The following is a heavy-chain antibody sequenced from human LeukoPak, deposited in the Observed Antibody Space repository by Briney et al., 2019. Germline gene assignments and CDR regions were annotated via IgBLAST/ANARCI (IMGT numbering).Heavy chain of an antibody. CDR3: VKGLYCSSTSCYFENYYYYYMDV. D-gene: IGHD2-2*01. CDR1: GFTFSSYG. Sequence: GGSLRLSCAASGFTFSSYGMHWVRQAPGKGLEWVAVIWSDGSSEKYADSVKGRFTISRDNSKNTLYLQMNSLRAEDSALYYCVKGLYCSSTSCYFENYYYYYMDVWGKGTTVTVSS. CDR2: IWSDGSSE. J-gene: IGHJ6*03. V-gene: IGHV3-33*06.